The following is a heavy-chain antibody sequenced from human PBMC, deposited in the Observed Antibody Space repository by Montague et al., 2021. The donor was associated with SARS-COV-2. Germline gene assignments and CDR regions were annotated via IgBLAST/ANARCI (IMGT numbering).Heavy chain of an antibody. CDR2: IYYSGST. D-gene: IGHD3-22*01. CDR3: ARDSHYYDSSGHFDY. J-gene: IGHJ4*02. V-gene: IGHV4-59*13. CDR1: GGSISSYY. Sequence: SETLSLTCTVSGGSISSYYWSWIRQPPGKGLEWIGYIYYSGSTNYNPSLKSRVTISVDTSKNQFSLKLSSVTAADTAAYYCARDSHYYDSSGHFDYWGQGTLVTVSS.